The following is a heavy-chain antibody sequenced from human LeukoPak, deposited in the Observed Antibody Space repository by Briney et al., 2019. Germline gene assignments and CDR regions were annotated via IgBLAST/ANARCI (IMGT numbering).Heavy chain of an antibody. D-gene: IGHD3-10*01. J-gene: IGHJ4*02. V-gene: IGHV1-18*01. CDR2: ISAYNGNT. CDR3: ARDTSGSGSQDY. Sequence: AASVKVSWKASGYTFTSYGISWVRQAPGQGLEWMGWISAYNGNTNYAQKLQGRVTMTTDTSTSTAYMGLRSLRSDDTAVYYCARDTSGSGSQDYWGQGTLVTVSS. CDR1: GYTFTSYG.